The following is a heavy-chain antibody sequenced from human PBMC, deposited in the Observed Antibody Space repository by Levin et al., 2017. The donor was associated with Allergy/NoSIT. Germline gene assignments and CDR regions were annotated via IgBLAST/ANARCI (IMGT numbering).Heavy chain of an antibody. CDR1: GGSISSGDYY. D-gene: IGHD2-15*01. Sequence: PSETLSLTCTVSGGSISSGDYYWSWIRQPPGKGLEWIGYIYYSGSTYYNPSLKSRVTISVDTSKNQFSLKLSSVTAADTAVYYCARVVVAASRYYYDDGMDGWGQGTTVTVSS. CDR3: ARVVVAASRYYYDDGMDG. V-gene: IGHV4-30-4*01. J-gene: IGHJ6*02. CDR2: IYYSGST.